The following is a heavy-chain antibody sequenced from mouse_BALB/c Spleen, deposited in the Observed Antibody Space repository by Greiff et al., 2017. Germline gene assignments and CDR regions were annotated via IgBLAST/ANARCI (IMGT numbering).Heavy chain of an antibody. D-gene: IGHD1-3*01. Sequence: QVQLQQSGAELVRPGTSVKVSCKASGYAFTNYLIEWVKQRPGQGLEWIGVINPGSGGTNYNEKFKGKATLTADKSSSTAYMQLSSLTSDDSAVYFCARSGNYLDYWGQGTTLTVSS. CDR1: GYAFTNYL. V-gene: IGHV1-54*01. CDR2: INPGSGGT. J-gene: IGHJ2*01. CDR3: ARSGNYLDY.